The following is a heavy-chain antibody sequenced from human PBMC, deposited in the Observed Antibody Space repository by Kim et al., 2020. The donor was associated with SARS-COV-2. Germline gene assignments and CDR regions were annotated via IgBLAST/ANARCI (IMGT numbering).Heavy chain of an antibody. Sequence: GGSLRLSCAASGFTVSSNYMSWVRQAPGKGLEWVSVIYSGGSTYYADSVKGRFTISRDNSKNTLYLQLNSLRAEDTAVYYCAGTMVRGVIYYYYGMDVWGQGTTVTVSS. CDR3: AGTMVRGVIYYYYGMDV. CDR2: IYSGGST. CDR1: GFTVSSNY. D-gene: IGHD3-10*01. J-gene: IGHJ6*02. V-gene: IGHV3-66*01.